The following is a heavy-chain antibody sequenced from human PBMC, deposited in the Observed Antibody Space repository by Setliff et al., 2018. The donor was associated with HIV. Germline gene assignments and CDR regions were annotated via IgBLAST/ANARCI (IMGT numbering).Heavy chain of an antibody. Sequence: KPSETLSLTCTVSGGSISSGSYYWSWIRQPAGKGLEWIGRIYTSGSTNYNPSLKSRVTISVDTSKNQFSLKLSSVTAADTAVYYCARSPYSSGGACYDRWGQGTLVTVSS. CDR1: GGSISSGSYY. V-gene: IGHV4-61*02. CDR3: ARSPYSSGGACYDR. CDR2: IYTSGST. J-gene: IGHJ5*02. D-gene: IGHD6-19*01.